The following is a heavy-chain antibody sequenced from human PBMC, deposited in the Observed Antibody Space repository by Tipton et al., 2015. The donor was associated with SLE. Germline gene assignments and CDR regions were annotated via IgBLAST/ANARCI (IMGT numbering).Heavy chain of an antibody. Sequence: SLRLSCAASGFTYSGYAMHWVRQAPGKGLEWVAFIRADGSNKDYADSVKGRFTISRDNCKNTLYLQMNRLRVEDTAVYYCAGGTGAYFDHWGQGTLVTVSS. CDR1: GFTYSGYA. V-gene: IGHV3-30*02. J-gene: IGHJ4*02. CDR2: IRADGSNK. D-gene: IGHD3-16*01. CDR3: AGGTGAYFDH.